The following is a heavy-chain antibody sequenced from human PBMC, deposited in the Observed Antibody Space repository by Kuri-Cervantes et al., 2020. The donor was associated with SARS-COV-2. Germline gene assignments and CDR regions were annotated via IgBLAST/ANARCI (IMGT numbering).Heavy chain of an antibody. CDR3: AKPLGYSGYDPPDY. Sequence: GGSLRPSCAASGFTFSSHAMIWVRQAPGKGLEWVSSISGSGGATYYADSAKGRFTISRDNSKNTLSLQMNSLRAEDTAVYYCAKPLGYSGYDPPDYWGQGTLVTVSS. J-gene: IGHJ4*02. V-gene: IGHV3-23*01. CDR2: ISGSGGAT. CDR1: GFTFSSHA. D-gene: IGHD5-12*01.